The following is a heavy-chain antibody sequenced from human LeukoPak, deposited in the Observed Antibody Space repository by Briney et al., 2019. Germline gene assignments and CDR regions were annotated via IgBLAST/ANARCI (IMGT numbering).Heavy chain of an antibody. V-gene: IGHV1-2*02. CDR2: INPNSGGT. CDR3: ARDSGSYSVDF. CDR1: GYTXTGYY. D-gene: IGHD1-26*01. Sequence: ASVNVSCKASGYTXTGYYMHGVRQAPGQGLEWMGWINPNSGGTNYAQKFQGRVTMTRDTSISTAYMEVSRLKSDDTAVYYCARDSGSYSVDFWGQGTLVTVSS. J-gene: IGHJ4*02.